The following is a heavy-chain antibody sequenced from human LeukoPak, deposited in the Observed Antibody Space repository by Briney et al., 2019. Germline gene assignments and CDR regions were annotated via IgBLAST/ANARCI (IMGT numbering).Heavy chain of an antibody. CDR2: ISWISGNI. D-gene: IGHD3-10*01. J-gene: IGHJ4*02. CDR3: AKESLRGVHIGPFDS. Sequence: GGSLRLSCAASGFTVSSNYMSWVRQAPGKGLEWVSGISWISGNIGYADSVKGRFTISRDNAKNSLYLQMNSLRAEDTALYYCAKESLRGVHIGPFDSWGQGTLVAVSS. CDR1: GFTVSSNY. V-gene: IGHV3-9*01.